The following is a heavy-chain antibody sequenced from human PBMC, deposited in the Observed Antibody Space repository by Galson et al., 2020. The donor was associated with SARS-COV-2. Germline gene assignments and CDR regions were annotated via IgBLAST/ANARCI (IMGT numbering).Heavy chain of an antibody. D-gene: IGHD3-22*01. CDR2: VYPSGTT. J-gene: IGHJ2*01. V-gene: IGHV4-38-2*02. CDR3: ARQGVNMIVLVTVPGWYFDL. Sequence: SETLSLTCTVSGYSVSTTNYWGWVRQPPGRGLEWIGSVYPSGTTYYNQSLKSRVTIPVDTSKNQFSLRLDSVTAADTALYYCARQGVNMIVLVTVPGWYFDLWGRGTLVTVSS. CDR1: GYSVSTTNY.